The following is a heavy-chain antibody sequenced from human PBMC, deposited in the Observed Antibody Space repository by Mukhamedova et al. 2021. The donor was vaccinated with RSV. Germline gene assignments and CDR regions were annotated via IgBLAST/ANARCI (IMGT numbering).Heavy chain of an antibody. CDR2: ISSGSGTI. CDR3: TRILGTVNYYYYMDV. J-gene: IGHJ6*03. D-gene: IGHD7-27*01. V-gene: IGHV3-21*01. Sequence: NWVRQAPGKELEWLASISSGSGTIYYADSVKGRFTASRDNAKNALFLQMDSLRAEDTAVYYCTRILGTVNYYYYMDVWGEGRTVT.